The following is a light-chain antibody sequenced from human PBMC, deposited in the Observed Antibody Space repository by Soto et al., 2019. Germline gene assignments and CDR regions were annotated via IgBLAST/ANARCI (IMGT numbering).Light chain of an antibody. V-gene: IGLV2-23*02. J-gene: IGLJ1*01. CDR3: CSYAGSSTYV. Sequence: LTQPASVSGSPGQSITISCTGTSSVVGSYNLVSWYQQHPGKAPKLMIYEVSKRPSGVSNRFSGSKSGNTASLTISGLQAEDEADYYCCSYAGSSTYVFGTGTKVTVL. CDR2: EVS. CDR1: SSVVGSYNL.